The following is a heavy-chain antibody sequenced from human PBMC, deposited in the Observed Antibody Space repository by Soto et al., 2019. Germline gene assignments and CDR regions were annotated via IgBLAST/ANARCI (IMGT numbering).Heavy chain of an antibody. J-gene: IGHJ4*02. CDR2: IWYDGSQN. CDR3: GNDDTSGSYYVTH. CDR1: GFTFTKYA. V-gene: IGHV3-30*18. D-gene: IGHD3-22*01. Sequence: QVQLVESGGGVVQPEKSLRLSCAASGFTFTKYAMHWVRQAPGKGLEWVALIWYDGSQNYYADSVKGMFTISRDDSKNTVYLQMNSLRAEDTAVYYCGNDDTSGSYYVTHWGQGTLVTVSS.